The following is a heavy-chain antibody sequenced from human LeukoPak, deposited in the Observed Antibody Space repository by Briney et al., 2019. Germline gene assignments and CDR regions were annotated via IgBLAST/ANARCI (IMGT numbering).Heavy chain of an antibody. J-gene: IGHJ6*01. CDR1: GFTFDDYA. CDR3: AKDFQIVGATVGGRCFGMDV. Sequence: GRSLRLSCAASGFTFDDYAMHWVRHAPGKGLEWVSGISWNSGSRVYADSVKGRFTISRHNAKNSLYLPMNSPRAEDPALYYCAKDFQIVGATVGGRCFGMDVWGQGTTVTVSS. V-gene: IGHV3-9*01. CDR2: ISWNSGSR. D-gene: IGHD1-26*01.